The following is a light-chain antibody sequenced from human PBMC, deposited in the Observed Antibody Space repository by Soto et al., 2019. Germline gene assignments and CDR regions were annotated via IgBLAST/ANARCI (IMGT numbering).Light chain of an antibody. CDR3: QQYGTSPPLT. J-gene: IGKJ4*01. CDR1: QSVSSNY. V-gene: IGKV3-20*01. Sequence: IVLMQSPGTLSLSPGERATLSCRASQSVSSNYLAWYQQKPGQAPRLLIDGASRRATGIPDRFSGSVSGTDFTLTISRLEPEDFAVYYCQQYGTSPPLTFGGGTKVEIK. CDR2: GAS.